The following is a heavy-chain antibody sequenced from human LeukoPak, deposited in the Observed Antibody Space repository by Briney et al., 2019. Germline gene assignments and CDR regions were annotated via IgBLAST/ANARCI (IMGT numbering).Heavy chain of an antibody. CDR2: ISAYNGNT. CDR1: GYTFTSYG. J-gene: IGHJ4*02. Sequence: GASVKVSCKASGYTFTSYGISWVRQAPGQGLEWMGWISAYNGNTNYAQKLQGRVTMTTDTSTSTAYMELRSLRSDDTAVYYGARGPPMYYYDSSGYYYPDYWGQGTLVTVSS. V-gene: IGHV1-18*01. D-gene: IGHD3-22*01. CDR3: ARGPPMYYYDSSGYYYPDY.